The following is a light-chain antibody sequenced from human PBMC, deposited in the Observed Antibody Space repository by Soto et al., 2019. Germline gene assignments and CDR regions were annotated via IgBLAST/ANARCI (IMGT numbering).Light chain of an antibody. CDR1: QSVSSSY. CDR2: GAS. V-gene: IGKV3-20*01. CDR3: QQYGNTPLT. J-gene: IGKJ4*01. Sequence: EIVLTQSPGTLSLSPGERAALSCRASQSVSSSYLAWYQQKPGQAPRLLIYGASSRATGIPDMFSGSGSGTDFTLSISRLEPEDFAVYYCQQYGNTPLTFGGGTKVEIK.